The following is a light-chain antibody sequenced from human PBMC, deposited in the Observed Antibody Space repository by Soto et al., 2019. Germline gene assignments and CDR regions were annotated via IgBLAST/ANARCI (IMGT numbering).Light chain of an antibody. CDR1: RSVLYKSNNKNH. CDR2: WAS. J-gene: IGKJ4*01. V-gene: IGKV4-1*01. Sequence: DIVMTQSPDSLAVSLGERATMNCKCSRSVLYKSNNKNHLAWYQQKPGQPPQLIIYWASTRESGVPERFSGSGSGTDFNLTISSLEAEDVAFYWCQQYFDVPFTFGGGTKVEI. CDR3: QQYFDVPFT.